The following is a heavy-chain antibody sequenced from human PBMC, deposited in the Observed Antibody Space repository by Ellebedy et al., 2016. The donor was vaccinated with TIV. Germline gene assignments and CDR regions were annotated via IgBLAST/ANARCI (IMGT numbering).Heavy chain of an antibody. CDR2: FGVSGDST. J-gene: IGHJ4*02. V-gene: IGHV3-23*01. D-gene: IGHD1-14*01. CDR1: GFTFSNYA. CDR3: ARGKSGTYIHHAFDS. Sequence: PGGSLRLSCAASGFTFSNYAMSWVRQAPGKGLEWVSGFGVSGDSTYYADSVKGRFTISRDNSKNTLYLQMNSLRADDTAIYYCARGKSGTYIHHAFDSWGQGTLVTVSS.